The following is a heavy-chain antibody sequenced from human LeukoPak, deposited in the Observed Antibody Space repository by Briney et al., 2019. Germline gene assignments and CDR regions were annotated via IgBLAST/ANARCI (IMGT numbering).Heavy chain of an antibody. J-gene: IGHJ4*02. V-gene: IGHV1-18*01. CDR1: GYTFTSYG. Sequence: ASVKVSCKASGYTFTSYGFSWVRQAPGQGLEWMGGISASNGHTKYSRKLQDRVTMTTDTSTTTAYMELRSLRSDDTAVYYCARDPTCSGGNCYFDYWGQGTLVSVSS. CDR2: ISASNGHT. CDR3: ARDPTCSGGNCYFDY. D-gene: IGHD2-15*01.